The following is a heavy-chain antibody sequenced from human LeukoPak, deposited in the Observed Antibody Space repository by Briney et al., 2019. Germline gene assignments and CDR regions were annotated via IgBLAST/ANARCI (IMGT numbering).Heavy chain of an antibody. J-gene: IGHJ4*02. CDR2: IWYDGSKK. Sequence: GRSLRLSCAASGFTFSNYGMFWVRQAPGKGLEWVAVIWYDGSKKYYVDSVKGRFTISREDSENTLYLQMNSLRAEDTAVYYCARDLCSTTSCLGYWGQGTLVTVSS. CDR3: ARDLCSTTSCLGY. V-gene: IGHV3-33*01. D-gene: IGHD2-2*01. CDR1: GFTFSNYG.